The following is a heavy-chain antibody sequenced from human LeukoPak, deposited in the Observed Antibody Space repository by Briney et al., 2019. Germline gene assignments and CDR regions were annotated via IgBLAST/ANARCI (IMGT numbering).Heavy chain of an antibody. CDR3: ARRDRYNWNYTF. Sequence: SETLSLTCTVSGGSISSYYWSWIRQPPGKGLEWIGEINHSGSTNYNPSLKSRVTISVDTSKNQFSLKLSSVTAADTAVYYCARRDRYNWNYTFWGQGTMVTVSS. CDR2: INHSGST. J-gene: IGHJ3*01. V-gene: IGHV4-34*01. D-gene: IGHD1-7*01. CDR1: GGSISSYY.